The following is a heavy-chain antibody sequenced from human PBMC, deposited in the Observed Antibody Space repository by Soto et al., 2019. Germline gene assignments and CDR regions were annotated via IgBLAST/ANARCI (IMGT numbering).Heavy chain of an antibody. CDR1: GFPFTSYA. Sequence: QVLLVESGGGVVQPGTSLTLSCAASGFPFTSYAMHWVRQTPEKGLQWLTIISSDGSTIHYVDSVKGRFTISRDNSKNTVYLQMNSLRADDTVVYYCARGTGSGSFLIDYWGQGTLVTVSS. V-gene: IGHV3-30-3*01. D-gene: IGHD3-10*01. J-gene: IGHJ4*02. CDR2: ISSDGSTI. CDR3: ARGTGSGSFLIDY.